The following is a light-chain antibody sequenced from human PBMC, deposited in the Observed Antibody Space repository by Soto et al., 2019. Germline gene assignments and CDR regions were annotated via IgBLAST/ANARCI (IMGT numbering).Light chain of an antibody. V-gene: IGKV3-20*01. CDR2: AAT. Sequence: EIVLTQSPGTLSLSPWERSTPLCRASQIVCSGYLAWYQQKPGQAPRLLMYAATSRDTGIPYRFSGSGSGTDFTLTISRLAPEDLAAYYCPQYGSSRTLGQGTKLDIK. CDR3: PQYGSSRT. J-gene: IGKJ1*01. CDR1: QIVCSGY.